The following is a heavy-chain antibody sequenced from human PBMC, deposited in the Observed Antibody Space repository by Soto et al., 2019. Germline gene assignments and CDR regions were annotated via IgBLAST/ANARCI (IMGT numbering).Heavy chain of an antibody. V-gene: IGHV4-34*01. CDR1: GWSLSGYY. CDR3: AVYCSGGSCYPTRDAFDI. Sequence: XETLSLTCAVYGWSLSGYYWSWIRQPPGKGLEWIGEINHSGSTNYNPSLKSRVTISVDTSKNQFSLKLSSVTAADTAVYYCAVYCSGGSCYPTRDAFDIWGQGTMVTVSS. D-gene: IGHD2-15*01. J-gene: IGHJ3*02. CDR2: INHSGST.